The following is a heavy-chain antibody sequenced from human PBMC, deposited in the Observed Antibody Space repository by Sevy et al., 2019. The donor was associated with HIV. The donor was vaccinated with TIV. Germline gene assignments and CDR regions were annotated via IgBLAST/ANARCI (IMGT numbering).Heavy chain of an antibody. CDR1: GFTFADHA. CDR2: ISFDGRNK. D-gene: IGHD2-8*01. V-gene: IGHV3-30*04. CDR3: ASDHCTLGACFRSGYFDY. J-gene: IGHJ4*02. Sequence: GGSLRLSCAASGFTFADHAFHWVRQAPGKGLEWVAIISFDGRNKRLAESVKGRFTMSRDDSKNTVYLQMTSLRPEETAVYYWASDHCTLGACFRSGYFDYWGQGTLVTVSS.